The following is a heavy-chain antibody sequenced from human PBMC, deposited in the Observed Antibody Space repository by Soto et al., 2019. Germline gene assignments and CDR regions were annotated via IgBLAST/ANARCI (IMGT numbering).Heavy chain of an antibody. Sequence: QVQLQQWGAGLLKPSETLSLTCAVYGGFVSSGSYYWSWIRQPPGKGLEWIGDMSHSGGTHVNPSLESRVTIPLDTSRNQSSLTMSSLTAALTALYYCARVERGTATTVVDAFDIWGPGTMVTVSS. J-gene: IGHJ3*02. CDR2: MSHSGGT. V-gene: IGHV4-34*01. CDR1: GGFVSSGSYY. D-gene: IGHD1-1*01. CDR3: ARVERGTATTVVDAFDI.